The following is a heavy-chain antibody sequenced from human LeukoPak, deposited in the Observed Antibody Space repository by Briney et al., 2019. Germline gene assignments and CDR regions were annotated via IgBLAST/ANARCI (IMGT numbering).Heavy chain of an antibody. CDR1: GGSISSSSYY. CDR2: IYYSGST. V-gene: IGHV4-39*01. D-gene: IGHD3-16*01. Sequence: PSETLSLTCAVSGGSISSSSYYWGWIRQPPGKGLEWIGSIYYSGSTYYNPSLKSRVTISVDTSKNQFSLKLSSVTAADTAVYYCARLGGDAYFYYYYYYMDVWGKGTTVTVSS. CDR3: ARLGGDAYFYYYYYYMDV. J-gene: IGHJ6*03.